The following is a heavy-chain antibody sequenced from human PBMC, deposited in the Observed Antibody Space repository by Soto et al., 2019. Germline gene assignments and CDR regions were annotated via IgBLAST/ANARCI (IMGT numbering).Heavy chain of an antibody. CDR1: GFMVSSYD. Sequence: SLRHSCAGCGFMVSSYDGDWVRQVTGKGLEWGSAIGTAGDTYYPVSVKGRFTISRENAKNSLYLQMNSLTAGDTAVYYCARTRSLYGDYYFAYWRQGTLATVYS. CDR3: ARTRSLYGDYYFAY. J-gene: IGHJ4*02. V-gene: IGHV3-13*01. CDR2: IGTAGDT. D-gene: IGHD4-17*01.